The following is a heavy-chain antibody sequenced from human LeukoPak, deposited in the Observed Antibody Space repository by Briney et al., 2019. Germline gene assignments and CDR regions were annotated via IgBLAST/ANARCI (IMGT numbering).Heavy chain of an antibody. J-gene: IGHJ6*03. CDR3: ARGNGYDYYYYYMDV. V-gene: IGHV1-46*01. CDR2: IDPTGGDT. CDR1: GYTFTSYG. D-gene: IGHD5-12*01. Sequence: ASVKVSCKASGYTFTSYGISWVRQAPGQGLEWMGIIDPTGGDTTYAPKFQDRVTLTRDTSTSTVYLGLSSLRSEDTAVYYCARGNGYDYYYYYMDVWGKGTTVTISS.